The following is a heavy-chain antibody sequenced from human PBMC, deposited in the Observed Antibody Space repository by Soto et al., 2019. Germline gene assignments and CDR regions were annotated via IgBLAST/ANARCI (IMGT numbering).Heavy chain of an antibody. CDR2: ISYDGTNK. J-gene: IGHJ6*02. D-gene: IGHD3-10*01. Sequence: GGSLRLSCAASGFTFSEFGLHWIRQAPGKGLEWVAVISYDGTNKYYVDSVKGRFTISRENSKNTVYLQMNSLRAEDTAVYHCERDRGYYSSGTAVLYYGMDVWGQGTTVTVSS. CDR3: ERDRGYYSSGTAVLYYGMDV. CDR1: GFTFSEFG. V-gene: IGHV3-30*03.